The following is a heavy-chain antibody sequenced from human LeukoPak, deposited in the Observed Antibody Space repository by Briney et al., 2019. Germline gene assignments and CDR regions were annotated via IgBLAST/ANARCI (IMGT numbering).Heavy chain of an antibody. CDR3: ARANLEYQAGYFDY. J-gene: IGHJ4*02. CDR2: IYYSGST. CDR1: GGSISSSSYY. V-gene: IGHV4-39*07. D-gene: IGHD2-2*01. Sequence: SETLSLTCTVSGGSISSSSYYWGWIRQPPGTGLEWIGSIYYSGSTYYNPSLKSRVTISVDTSKNQFSLKLSSVTAADTAVYYCARANLEYQAGYFDYWGQGTLVTVSS.